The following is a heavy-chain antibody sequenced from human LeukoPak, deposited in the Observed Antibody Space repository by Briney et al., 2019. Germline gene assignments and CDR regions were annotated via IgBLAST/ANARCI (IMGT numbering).Heavy chain of an antibody. CDR2: ISGSGGST. D-gene: IGHD1-26*01. J-gene: IGHJ4*02. CDR3: AKDQEYSGSYYLDY. CDR1: GYTFSSYA. V-gene: IGHV3-23*01. Sequence: PGGSLRLSCAASGYTFSSYAMNWVRQAPGKGLEWVSTISGSGGSTYYADFVKGRFTISRDNSKNTLFLQMNSLRAEDTAVYYCAKDQEYSGSYYLDYWGQGTLVTVSS.